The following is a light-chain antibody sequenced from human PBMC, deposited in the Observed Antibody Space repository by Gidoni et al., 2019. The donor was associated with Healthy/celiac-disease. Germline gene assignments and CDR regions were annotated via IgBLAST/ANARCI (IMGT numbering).Light chain of an antibody. CDR2: KDS. J-gene: IGLJ3*02. CDR3: QSADSSGTYGV. V-gene: IGLV3-25*03. Sequence: SYELTQPPSVSVSPGQTARITCSGDALPKQYAYWYQQKPGQAPVLVIYKDSERPSGIPERFSGSSSGTTVTLTISGVQAEDEADYYCQSADSSGTYGVFGGGTKLTXL. CDR1: ALPKQY.